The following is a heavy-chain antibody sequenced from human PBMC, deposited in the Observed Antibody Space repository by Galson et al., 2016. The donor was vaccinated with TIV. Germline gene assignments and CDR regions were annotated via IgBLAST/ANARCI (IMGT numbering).Heavy chain of an antibody. J-gene: IGHJ4*02. D-gene: IGHD6-13*01. CDR2: VYYTGGT. CDR3: ASGRSTTAAGTPFDY. Sequence: ETLSLTCTVSGGSMRDSYWSWIRQTPGKGLEWIGYVYYTGGTKYNPSLESRGTISLDTSKNQFSLKLSSVTAADTALYYCASGRSTTAAGTPFDYWGQGPLVTVSS. V-gene: IGHV4-59*01. CDR1: GGSMRDSY.